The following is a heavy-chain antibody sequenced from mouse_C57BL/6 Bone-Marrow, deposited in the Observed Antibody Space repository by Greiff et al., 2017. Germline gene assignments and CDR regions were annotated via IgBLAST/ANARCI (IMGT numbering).Heavy chain of an antibody. CDR3: TAKVYDHDGDDY. CDR2: IDPETGGT. CDR1: GYTFTDYE. D-gene: IGHD2-4*01. V-gene: IGHV1-15*01. Sequence: QVQLQQSGAELVRPGASVTLSCKASGYTFTDYEVHWVKQTPVHGLEWIGAIDPETGGTAYNQKFKGKAILTADKSSSTAYMELRSLTSEDSAVYYCTAKVYDHDGDDYWGQGTTLTVSS. J-gene: IGHJ2*01.